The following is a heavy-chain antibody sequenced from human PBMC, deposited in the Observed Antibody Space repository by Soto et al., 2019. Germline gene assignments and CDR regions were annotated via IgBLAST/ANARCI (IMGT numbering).Heavy chain of an antibody. CDR2: FDPEDGET. CDR1: GYTLXELS. J-gene: IGHJ6*03. V-gene: IGHV1-24*01. Sequence: ASVKVSCKVSGYTLXELSMHWVRQAPGKGLEWMGGFDPEDGETIYAQKFQGRVTMTEDTSTDTAYMELSSLRSEDTAVYYCATNYRPYYYYYMDVWGKGTTVTVSS. D-gene: IGHD4-4*01. CDR3: ATNYRPYYYYYMDV.